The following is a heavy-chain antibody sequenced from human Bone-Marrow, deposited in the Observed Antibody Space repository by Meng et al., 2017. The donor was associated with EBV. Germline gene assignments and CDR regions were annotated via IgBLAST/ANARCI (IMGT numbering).Heavy chain of an antibody. CDR3: ARHSAQIVVVIPLGWFDP. CDR2: IYHSGST. J-gene: IGHJ5*02. V-gene: IGHV4-39*01. Sequence: QLQLQEWGPGLVKPSETLSLTCTVSRGYISSSSYYWGWIRQPPGKGLEWIGSIYHSGSTYYNSSLKSRVTISVDTSKNQFSLKLNSVTAADTAVYYCARHSAQIVVVIPLGWFDPWGQGTLVTVSS. D-gene: IGHD2-21*01. CDR1: RGYISSSSYY.